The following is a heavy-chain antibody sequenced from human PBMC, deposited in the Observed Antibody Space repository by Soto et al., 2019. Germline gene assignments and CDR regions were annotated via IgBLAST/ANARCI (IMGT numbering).Heavy chain of an antibody. CDR1: GYTFNTYE. J-gene: IGHJ4*02. CDR2: IFPFIDTS. CDR3: ARGGYSSSFRFDY. V-gene: IGHV1-69*06. Sequence: QVQLVQSGAEVKKPGSSVKVSCKASGYTFNTYEINWVRQAPGQGPEWMGGIFPFIDTSTYAQKFQGRVTITADKSTNTVYMELSGLRSGDTAVYFCARGGYSSSFRFDYWGQGTRVTVS. D-gene: IGHD6-6*01.